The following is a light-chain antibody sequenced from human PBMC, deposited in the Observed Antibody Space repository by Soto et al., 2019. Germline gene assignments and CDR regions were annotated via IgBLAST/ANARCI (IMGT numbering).Light chain of an antibody. CDR1: QGIRFD. V-gene: IGKV1-6*02. CDR2: GAS. Sequence: QMTQFPSSLSASVGDTVTITCRASQGIRFDLAWYQQKPGKAPHLLIYGASTVQTGVPSRFSGSGSGTVFTLTISSLQPEDFATYYCLQDYNYPRTFGPWTKVDIK. J-gene: IGKJ3*01. CDR3: LQDYNYPRT.